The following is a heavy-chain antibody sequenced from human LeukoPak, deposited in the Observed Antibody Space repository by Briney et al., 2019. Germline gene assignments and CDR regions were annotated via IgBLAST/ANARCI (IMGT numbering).Heavy chain of an antibody. CDR1: GGSFSGYY. J-gene: IGHJ6*02. V-gene: IGHV4-34*01. CDR2: INHSGST. D-gene: IGHD2-21*02. CDR3: ARVLVVVTVTHYYYYYGMDV. Sequence: SETLSLTCAVYGGSFSGYYWSWIRQPPGKGLEWIGEINHSGSTIYNPSLKSRVTISVDTSKNQFSLKLSSVTAADTAVYYCARVLVVVTVTHYYYYYGMDVWGQGTTVTVSS.